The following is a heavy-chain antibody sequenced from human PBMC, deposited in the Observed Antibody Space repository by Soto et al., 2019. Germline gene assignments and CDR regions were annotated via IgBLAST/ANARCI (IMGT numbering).Heavy chain of an antibody. J-gene: IGHJ5*02. CDR2: ISYDGSNK. D-gene: IGHD2-2*01. Sequence: GSLRLSCAASGFTFSSYAMHWVRQAPGKGLEWVAVISYDGSNKYYADSVKGRFTISRDNSKNTLYLQMNSLRAEDTAVYYCARSLGIVVVPAAGSYNWFDPWGQGTLVTVSS. V-gene: IGHV3-30-3*01. CDR1: GFTFSSYA. CDR3: ARSLGIVVVPAAGSYNWFDP.